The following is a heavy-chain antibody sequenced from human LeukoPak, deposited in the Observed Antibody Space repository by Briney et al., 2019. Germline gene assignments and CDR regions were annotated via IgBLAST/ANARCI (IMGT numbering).Heavy chain of an antibody. CDR2: ISDSGGST. CDR3: ARSEHSSSSFDY. J-gene: IGHJ4*02. D-gene: IGHD6-6*01. Sequence: PGGSLRLSCTASGFTFRSYAMTWVRQAPGKGLEWVSVISDSGGSTYYADSVKGRFTISRDNARNSLYLQMNSLRAEDTAIYYCARSEHSSSSFDYWGQGTLVTVSS. V-gene: IGHV3-23*01. CDR1: GFTFRSYA.